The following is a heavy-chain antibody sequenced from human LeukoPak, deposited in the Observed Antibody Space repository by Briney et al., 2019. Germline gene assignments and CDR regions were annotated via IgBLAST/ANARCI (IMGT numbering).Heavy chain of an antibody. D-gene: IGHD6-19*01. J-gene: IGHJ3*02. V-gene: IGHV1-18*01. CDR1: GYTFTSYG. Sequence: ASVKISCKASGYTFTSYGISWVRQAPGQGLEWMGWISAYNGNTNYAQKLQGRVTMTTDTSTSTAYMELRSLRSDDTAVYYCARDHIAVAGNAAFDIWGQGTMVTVSS. CDR2: ISAYNGNT. CDR3: ARDHIAVAGNAAFDI.